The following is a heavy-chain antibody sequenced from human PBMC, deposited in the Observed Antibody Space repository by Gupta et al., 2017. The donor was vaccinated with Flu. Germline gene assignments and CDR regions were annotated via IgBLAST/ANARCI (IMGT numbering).Heavy chain of an antibody. CDR2: TYFDGSI. D-gene: IGHD3-10*01. CDR3: ARRVGYYGSGNLHFDL. Sequence: QLQLHESGPGLVKPSQTLSLTCTVSGGSVISRDYNWGWIRQPPGEGLEWIGSTYFDGSIDYSPSLKSRVTIIVDTSENQFSLYLSSVTAADTAVYYCARRVGYYGSGNLHFDLWGQGILVTVSS. V-gene: IGHV4-39*01. J-gene: IGHJ4*02. CDR1: GGSVISRDYN.